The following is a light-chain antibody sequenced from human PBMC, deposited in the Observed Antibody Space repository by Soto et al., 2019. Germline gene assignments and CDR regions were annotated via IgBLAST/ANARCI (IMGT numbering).Light chain of an antibody. CDR2: RNN. CDR3: AAWDDRLNGVV. CDR1: SSNIGSNY. J-gene: IGLJ2*01. V-gene: IGLV1-47*01. Sequence: QAVLTQPPSASGTPGQRVTISCSGSSSNIGSNYVYWYQQLPGTAPKLLIYRNNQRPSGVPDRFSGSKSGTSASLAISGLRSEDEADSYCAAWDDRLNGVVFGGGTKLTVL.